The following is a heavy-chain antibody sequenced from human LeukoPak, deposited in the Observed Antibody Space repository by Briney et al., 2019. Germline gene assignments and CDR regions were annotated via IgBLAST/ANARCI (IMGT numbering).Heavy chain of an antibody. CDR1: GYSISSGYY. CDR3: ARGVFGVAPYYFHY. Sequence: SETLSLTCTVSGYSISSGYYWGWMRQPPGKGLEWIGVIFHSGSTYYSPSLESRVTISVDTSKNQFSLKVNSVTAADTAVYYCARGVFGVAPYYFHYWGQGTLVTVSS. V-gene: IGHV4-38-2*02. D-gene: IGHD3-3*01. J-gene: IGHJ4*02. CDR2: IFHSGST.